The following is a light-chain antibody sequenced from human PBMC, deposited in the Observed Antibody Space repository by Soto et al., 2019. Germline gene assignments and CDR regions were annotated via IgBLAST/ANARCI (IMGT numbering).Light chain of an antibody. Sequence: QSVLTQPPSASGTPGQRVTISCSGSSSNIGSNYVYCYQQLPGTAPKLLIYRNNQRPSGVPDRFSGSKSGTSASLAISGLRSEDEADYYCAAWDDSLGWVFGGGTKLTVL. V-gene: IGLV1-47*01. J-gene: IGLJ3*02. CDR1: SSNIGSNY. CDR2: RNN. CDR3: AAWDDSLGWV.